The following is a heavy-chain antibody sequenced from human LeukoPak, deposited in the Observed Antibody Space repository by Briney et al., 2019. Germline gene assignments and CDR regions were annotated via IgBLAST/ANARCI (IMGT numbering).Heavy chain of an antibody. CDR3: ARGGYNIWEYYFGY. CDR2: IDYSGNT. Sequence: SETLSFTCTVSGGSISNYYWSWIRQPPGKGLEWIGYIDYSGNTNYNPSLKSRVTISVDTSKKQFSLKLSSVTAADTAVYYCARGGYNIWEYYFGYWGQGTLVTVSS. CDR1: GGSISNYY. D-gene: IGHD5-24*01. V-gene: IGHV4-59*01. J-gene: IGHJ4*02.